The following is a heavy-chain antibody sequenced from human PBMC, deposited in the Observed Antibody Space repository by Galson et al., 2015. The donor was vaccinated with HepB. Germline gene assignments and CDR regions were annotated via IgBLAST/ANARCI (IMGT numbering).Heavy chain of an antibody. D-gene: IGHD3-22*01. V-gene: IGHV1-2*06. Sequence: SVKVSCKASGYTFTGYYMHWVRQAPGQGLEWMGRINPNSGDTNYAQTFQGRVTMTRDTSISTAYMELSRLRSDDTAVYYCASIPYYYDSSGYYANFDYWGQGTLVTVSS. CDR1: GYTFTGYY. CDR2: INPNSGDT. CDR3: ASIPYYYDSSGYYANFDY. J-gene: IGHJ4*02.